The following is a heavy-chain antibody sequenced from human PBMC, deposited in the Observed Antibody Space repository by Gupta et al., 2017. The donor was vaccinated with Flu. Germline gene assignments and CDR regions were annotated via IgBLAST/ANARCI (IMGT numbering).Heavy chain of an antibody. D-gene: IGHD1-26*01. J-gene: IGHJ4*02. CDR2: ISSSSSYI. CDR1: TFSSYS. CDR3: ARSWGPTTGFGY. Sequence: TFSSYSMNWVRQAPGKGLEWVSSISSSSSYIYYADSVKGRFTISRDNAKNSLYLQMNSLRAEDTAVYYCARSWGPTTGFGYWGQGTLVTVSS. V-gene: IGHV3-21*01.